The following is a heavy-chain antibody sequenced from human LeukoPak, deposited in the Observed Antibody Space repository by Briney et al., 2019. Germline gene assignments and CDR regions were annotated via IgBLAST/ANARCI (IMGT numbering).Heavy chain of an antibody. Sequence: ASVKVSCKASGYSFTSYGINWVRQATGQGLEWMGWMNPNSGNTAYAQKFQGRVTLTRDTSINTAYMELISLRSEDTAVYYCASADSSGWSSNDYWAREPWSPSP. V-gene: IGHV1-8*01. CDR2: MNPNSGNT. CDR3: ASADSSGWSSNDY. CDR1: GYSFTSYG. D-gene: IGHD6-19*01. J-gene: IGHJ4*02.